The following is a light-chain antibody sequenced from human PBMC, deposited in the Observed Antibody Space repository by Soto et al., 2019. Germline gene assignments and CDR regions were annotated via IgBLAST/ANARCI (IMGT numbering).Light chain of an antibody. J-gene: IGKJ1*01. CDR2: GAS. CDR3: EQYNNWPT. Sequence: EIVMTQSPATLSVSPGERATLSCRASQSVSSNLAWYQHKPGQAPRLLIYGASTRATGIPARFSGRGSGTEFALTISRLQSEDFAVYYCEQYNNWPTFGQGTKVEIK. CDR1: QSVSSN. V-gene: IGKV3-15*01.